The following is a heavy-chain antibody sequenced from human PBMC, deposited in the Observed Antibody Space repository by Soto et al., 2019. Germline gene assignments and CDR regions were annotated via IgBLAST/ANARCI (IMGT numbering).Heavy chain of an antibody. CDR1: GGTLSSFA. Sequence: GASVKVSCKASGGTLSSFAFNWMRQAPGHGLEWMGGIIHLFGTVNYAQKFQGRVTISADESTSTVYMELSSLRSEDTAVYYCARDVDTALARGWFDPWGQGTLVTVSS. CDR3: ARDVDTALARGWFDP. D-gene: IGHD5-18*01. V-gene: IGHV1-69*13. J-gene: IGHJ5*02. CDR2: IIHLFGTV.